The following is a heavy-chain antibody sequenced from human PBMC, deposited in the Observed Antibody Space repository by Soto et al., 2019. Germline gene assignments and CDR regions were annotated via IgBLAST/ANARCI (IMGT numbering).Heavy chain of an antibody. D-gene: IGHD5-18*01. J-gene: IGHJ4*02. CDR2: ISAYNGNT. Sequence: QVQLVQSGAEVKKPGASVKVSCKASGYTFSTYGISWVRQAPGQGLEWMGWISAYNGNTNYAQKLQGRVTMTTDTSTSTAYKELRSLRSDDTAMYYCAGTQTAMVPDYWGQGTLVTVSS. CDR1: GYTFSTYG. CDR3: AGTQTAMVPDY. V-gene: IGHV1-18*01.